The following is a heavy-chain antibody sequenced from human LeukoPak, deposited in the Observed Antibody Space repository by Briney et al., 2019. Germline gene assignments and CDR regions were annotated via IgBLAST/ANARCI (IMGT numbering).Heavy chain of an antibody. D-gene: IGHD4-17*01. CDR3: ARNYGRYFDY. J-gene: IGHJ4*02. CDR2: IYPGDSDT. Sequence: GESLKISCKGSGHSFTSYWIGWVRQMPGNGLEWMGIIYPGDSDTRYSPSLQGQVTISADKSISTAYLQWSSLKASDSAMYYCARNYGRYFDYWGQGTLVTVSS. CDR1: GHSFTSYW. V-gene: IGHV5-51*01.